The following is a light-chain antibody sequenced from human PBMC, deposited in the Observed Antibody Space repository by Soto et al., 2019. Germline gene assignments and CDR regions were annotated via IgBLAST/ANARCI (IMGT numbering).Light chain of an antibody. Sequence: EIVMTQSPATLSVSPGERATLSCRASQSVSRNLAWYQQKPGQAHRLRIYDASTRATGIPAGFSGRWSGTEFTLTVSSLQSEDFAVYYCQQYDKWPPFTFGPGTKVDI. J-gene: IGKJ3*01. V-gene: IGKV3-15*01. CDR2: DAS. CDR1: QSVSRN. CDR3: QQYDKWPPFT.